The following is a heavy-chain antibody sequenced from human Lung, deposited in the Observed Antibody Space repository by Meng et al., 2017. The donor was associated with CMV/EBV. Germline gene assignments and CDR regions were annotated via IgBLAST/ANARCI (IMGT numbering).Heavy chain of an antibody. J-gene: IGHJ3*02. V-gene: IGHV4-59*01. Sequence: SETLSLXXTVSGGSISSYYWSWIRQPPGKGLEWIGYIYYSGSTNYNPSLKSRVTISVDTSKNQFSLKLSSVTAADTAVYYCARDCSSTSCLDPFYIWGQGXMVTVSS. D-gene: IGHD2-2*01. CDR2: IYYSGST. CDR3: ARDCSSTSCLDPFYI. CDR1: GGSISSYY.